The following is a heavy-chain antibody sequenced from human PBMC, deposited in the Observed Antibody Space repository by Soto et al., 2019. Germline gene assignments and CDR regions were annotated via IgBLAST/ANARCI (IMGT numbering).Heavy chain of an antibody. D-gene: IGHD3-22*01. V-gene: IGHV3-33*01. Sequence: GGSLRLSCAASGFTFSSYGMHWVRQAPGKGLEWVAVIWYDGSNKYYADSVKGRFTISRDNSKNTLYLQMNSLRAEDTAVYYCARALLDSDYYDSSGYYLLGYWGQGTLVTVSS. CDR1: GFTFSSYG. J-gene: IGHJ4*02. CDR2: IWYDGSNK. CDR3: ARALLDSDYYDSSGYYLLGY.